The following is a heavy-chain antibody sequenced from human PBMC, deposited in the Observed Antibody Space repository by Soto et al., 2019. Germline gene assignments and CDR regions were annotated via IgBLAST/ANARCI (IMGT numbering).Heavy chain of an antibody. CDR1: ADSISSYH. V-gene: IGHV4-59*08. CDR3: ARTLPFASATDYYYYMDV. J-gene: IGHJ6*03. Sequence: PSDTLSLTCNVSADSISSYHWSWIRQPPGKGLEWLGSVYYSGSTKSNPSLGSRVTISVDTSKKQLSLKLTSVTAADTAAYYCARTLPFASATDYYYYMDVWRKGTTVTFSS. CDR2: VYYSGST.